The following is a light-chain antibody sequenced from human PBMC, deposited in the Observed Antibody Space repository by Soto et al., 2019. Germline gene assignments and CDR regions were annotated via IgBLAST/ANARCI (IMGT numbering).Light chain of an antibody. CDR3: SSYGGYNNVV. J-gene: IGLJ1*01. V-gene: IGLV2-8*01. Sequence: VLTHPPSASGSPGQSVTISCTGTSSDVGGYNYVSWFQQHPGKAPKLIIHEVNQRPSGVPDRFSGSKSGNTASLTVSGLQAEDEGTYYCSSYGGYNNVVFGTGTKVTVL. CDR2: EVN. CDR1: SSDVGGYNY.